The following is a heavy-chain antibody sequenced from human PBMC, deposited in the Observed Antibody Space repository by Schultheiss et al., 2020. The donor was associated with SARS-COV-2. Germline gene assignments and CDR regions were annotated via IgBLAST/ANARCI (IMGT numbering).Heavy chain of an antibody. CDR1: GGSIYNYY. D-gene: IGHD6-13*01. CDR2: ISYSGST. V-gene: IGHV4-59*01. CDR3: ARGQYSSNWYGSRPFDP. J-gene: IGHJ5*02. Sequence: SQTLSLTCTVSGGSIYNYYWSWIRQPPGKGLEWIGYISYSGSTNYNPSLKSRVTVSVDTSKNQFSLKLRSVTPADTAVYYCARGQYSSNWYGSRPFDPWGQGTLVTVSS.